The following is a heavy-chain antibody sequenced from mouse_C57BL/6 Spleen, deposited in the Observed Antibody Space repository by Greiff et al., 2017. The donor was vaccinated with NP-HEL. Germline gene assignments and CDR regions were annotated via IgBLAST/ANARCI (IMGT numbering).Heavy chain of an antibody. V-gene: IGHV1-50*01. J-gene: IGHJ4*01. CDR3: ARAYYYGSDYYAMDY. CDR2: IDPSDSYT. D-gene: IGHD1-1*01. Sequence: QVQLKQPGAELVKPGASVKLSCKASGYTFTSYWMQWVKQRPGQGLEWIGEIDPSDSYTNYNQKFKGKATLTVDTSSSTAYMQLSSLTSEDSAVYYCARAYYYGSDYYAMDYWGQGTSVTVSS. CDR1: GYTFTSYW.